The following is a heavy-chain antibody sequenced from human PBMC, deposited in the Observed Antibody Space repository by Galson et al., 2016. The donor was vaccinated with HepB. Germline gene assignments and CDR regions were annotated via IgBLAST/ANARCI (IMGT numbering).Heavy chain of an antibody. CDR1: GFTFSNYW. D-gene: IGHD5-24*01. CDR3: ARQSQMARTVFDY. V-gene: IGHV3-7*01. J-gene: IGHJ4*03. Sequence: SLRLSCAASGFTFSNYWMSWVRQTPGNGLEWVSNIKQDGSAIYYVDFVKGRFTISRDNAKTSLFLQMNSLRAEDTAVYYCARQSQMARTVFDYWGQGTTVTVSS. CDR2: IKQDGSAI.